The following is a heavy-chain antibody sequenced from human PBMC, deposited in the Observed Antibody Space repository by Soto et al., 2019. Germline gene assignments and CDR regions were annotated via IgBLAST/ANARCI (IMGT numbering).Heavy chain of an antibody. CDR1: GFTFSNAW. CDR2: IKSKSAGVTT. J-gene: IGHJ4*02. Sequence: EVQLVESGGGLVKPGGSVRLSCAASGFTFSNAWMSWVRQAPGKGLEWVGRIKSKSAGVTTEYDAPVKDRFTISRDDSKNTLYLQMNSLKIEDTAVYYCARGHRSSGKIFDSWGQGTLVTVSS. CDR3: ARGHRSSGKIFDS. D-gene: IGHD3-22*01. V-gene: IGHV3-15*01.